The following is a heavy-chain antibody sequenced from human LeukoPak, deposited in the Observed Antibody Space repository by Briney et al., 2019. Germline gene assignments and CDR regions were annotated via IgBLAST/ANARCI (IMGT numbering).Heavy chain of an antibody. CDR3: ARVQWFFAFDI. D-gene: IGHD3-22*01. J-gene: IGHJ3*02. CDR1: GFTPSTYS. Sequence: GGSLRLSCAASGFTPSTYSMNWARQAPGRGLGWVSYIRSSSSTIFYADSVKGRFTISRDNAMDSLYLQMNSLRAEDTATYYCARVQWFFAFDIWGQGTLVTVSS. CDR2: IRSSSSTI. V-gene: IGHV3-48*01.